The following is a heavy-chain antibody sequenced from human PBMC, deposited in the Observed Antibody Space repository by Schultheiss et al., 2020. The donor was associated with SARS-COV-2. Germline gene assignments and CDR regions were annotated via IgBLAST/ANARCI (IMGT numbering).Heavy chain of an antibody. J-gene: IGHJ3*02. CDR2: FNAGNGNT. D-gene: IGHD2-21*01. Sequence: ASVKVSCKASGYTFSIYGMHWVRQAPGQRPEWMGWFNAGNGNTKYPQKFQGRVTITRDTSAGTVYMELRRLRSEDTAIYYCARGYSIGIAFDMWGQGTMVTVSS. V-gene: IGHV1-3*01. CDR1: GYTFSIYG. CDR3: ARGYSIGIAFDM.